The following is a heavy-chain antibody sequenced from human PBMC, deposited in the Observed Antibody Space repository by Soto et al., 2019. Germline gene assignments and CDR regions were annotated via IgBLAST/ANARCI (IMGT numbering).Heavy chain of an antibody. CDR1: GFTFSSYS. Sequence: PGGSLRLSCAASGFTFSSYSMNWVRQAPGKGLEWVSSISSSSSYIHYADSVKGRFTISRDNAKNSLYLQMNSLRAEDTAVYYCARRNYYDSSGYDAFDIWGQGTMVTVSS. D-gene: IGHD3-22*01. V-gene: IGHV3-21*01. CDR3: ARRNYYDSSGYDAFDI. CDR2: ISSSSSYI. J-gene: IGHJ3*02.